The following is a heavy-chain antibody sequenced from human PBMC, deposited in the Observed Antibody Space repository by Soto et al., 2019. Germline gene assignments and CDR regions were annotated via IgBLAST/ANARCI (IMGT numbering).Heavy chain of an antibody. CDR3: VKYHPTSTSFDP. D-gene: IGHD2-2*01. J-gene: IGHJ5*02. CDR2: IYYSGST. CDR1: GGTISSGDYY. V-gene: IGHV4-30-4*01. Sequence: SEPLSLTCTVSGGTISSGDYYWLWIRQPPGKGLEWIGHIYYSGSTYYNPSLKSRVTISVDSSKNQFSLKLSSVTAADTAVYYCVKYHPTSTSFDPWCQGALVTVSS.